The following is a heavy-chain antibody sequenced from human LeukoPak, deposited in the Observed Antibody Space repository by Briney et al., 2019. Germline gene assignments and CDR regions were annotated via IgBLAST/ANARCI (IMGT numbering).Heavy chain of an antibody. CDR2: IRSSGSDT. CDR3: ATHALVAGPWYFDY. CDR1: GFTCSDYH. J-gene: IGHJ4*02. V-gene: IGHV3-11*06. D-gene: IGHD6-19*01. Sequence: GGSLRLSCAASGFTCSDYHMSWIRQAPGKGLEWISYIRSSGSDTNYADSVRGRFTISRDNSKNTLYLQMNSLRAEDTAVYYCATHALVAGPWYFDYWGQGTLVTVSS.